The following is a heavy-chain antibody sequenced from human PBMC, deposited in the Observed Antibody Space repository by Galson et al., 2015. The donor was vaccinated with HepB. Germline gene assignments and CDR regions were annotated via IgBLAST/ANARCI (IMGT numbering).Heavy chain of an antibody. J-gene: IGHJ4*02. Sequence: SVKVSCKASGYTFTINGISWVRQAPGRGLEWVGWIRANSGRKTYAWRLLGRLTLTTDTSTSTAYMELRSLRSDDTAIYYCARDRSHSLDFWGQGTLVTVSS. V-gene: IGHV1-18*04. CDR1: GYTFTING. CDR2: IRANSGRK. D-gene: IGHD2-15*01. CDR3: ARDRSHSLDF.